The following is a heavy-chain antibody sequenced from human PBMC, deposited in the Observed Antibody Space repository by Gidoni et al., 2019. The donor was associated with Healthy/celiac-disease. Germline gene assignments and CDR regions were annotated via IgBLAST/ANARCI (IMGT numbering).Heavy chain of an antibody. D-gene: IGHD3-22*01. CDR3: ARGLRKYYDSSGYYLLFDY. Sequence: QVQLQQWGAGLLRPSETLSLTCAVYGGSFSGYYWSWIRQLPGKGLDWIGEINHSGSTNYNPSLKSRVTISVDTSKNQFSLKLSSVTAADTAVYYCARGLRKYYDSSGYYLLFDYWGKGTLVTVSS. CDR1: GGSFSGYY. J-gene: IGHJ4*02. V-gene: IGHV4-34*01. CDR2: INHSGST.